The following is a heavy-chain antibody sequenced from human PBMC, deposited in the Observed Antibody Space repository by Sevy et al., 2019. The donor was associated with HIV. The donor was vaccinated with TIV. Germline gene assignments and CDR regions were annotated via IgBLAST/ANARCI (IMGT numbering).Heavy chain of an antibody. CDR3: ARIKPYYDFWSGYYNYFDY. V-gene: IGHV3-53*01. Sequence: GGSLRLSCAASGFTVSSNYMSWVRQAPGKGLEWVSVIYSGGSTYYADSVKGRFTISRDNSKNTLYLQMNSLRAEDTAVYYCARIKPYYDFWSGYYNYFDYWGQRTLVTVSS. CDR1: GFTVSSNY. J-gene: IGHJ4*02. CDR2: IYSGGST. D-gene: IGHD3-3*01.